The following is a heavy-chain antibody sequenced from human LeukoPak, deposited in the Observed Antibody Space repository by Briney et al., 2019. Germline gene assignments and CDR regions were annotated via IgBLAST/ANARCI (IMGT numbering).Heavy chain of an antibody. CDR1: GGSISSSNYY. J-gene: IGHJ4*02. CDR3: ARLRDSRSYYFDY. CDR2: VYLSGST. D-gene: IGHD6-6*01. V-gene: IGHV4-39*01. Sequence: SETLSLTCTVSGGSISSSNYYWGWIRQPPGKGLEWIGSVYLSGSTYYTPSLKSRVTISVDTSKNQFSLQLSSVTAADTAVYYCARLRDSRSYYFDYWGQGILVTVSS.